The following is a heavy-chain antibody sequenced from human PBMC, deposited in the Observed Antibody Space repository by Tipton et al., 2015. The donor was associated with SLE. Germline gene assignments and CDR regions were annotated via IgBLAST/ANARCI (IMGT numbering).Heavy chain of an antibody. J-gene: IGHJ5*02. V-gene: IGHV4-39*07. CDR1: GGSISSSGYY. D-gene: IGHD6-6*01. CDR2: INQSGST. CDR3: AGYSSSDLDWFDP. Sequence: TLSLTCTVSGGSISSSGYYWSWIRQPPGKGLAWIGEINQSGSTNYNPSLKSRVTISVDTSKNQFSLKLSSVTAADTAVYYCAGYSSSDLDWFDPWGQGTLVTVSS.